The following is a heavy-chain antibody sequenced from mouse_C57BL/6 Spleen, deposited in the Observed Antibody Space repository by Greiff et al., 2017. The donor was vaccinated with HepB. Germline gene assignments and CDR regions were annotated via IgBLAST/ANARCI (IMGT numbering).Heavy chain of an antibody. CDR3: ARRLGRSYWYFDV. V-gene: IGHV1-18*01. J-gene: IGHJ1*03. CDR2: INPNNGGT. CDR1: GYTFTDYN. D-gene: IGHD4-1*01. Sequence: EVQLQQSGPELVKPGASVKIPCKASGYTFTDYNMDWVKQSHGKSLEWIGDINPNNGGTIYNQKFKGKATLTVDKSSSTAYMELRSLTSEDTAVYYCARRLGRSYWYFDVWGTGTTVTVSS.